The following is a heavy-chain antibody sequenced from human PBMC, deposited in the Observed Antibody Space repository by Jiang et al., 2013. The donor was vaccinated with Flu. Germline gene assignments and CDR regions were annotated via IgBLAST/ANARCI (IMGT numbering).Heavy chain of an antibody. CDR2: ISYDGSNR. J-gene: IGHJ6*03. D-gene: IGHD1-26*01. CDR3: ARDPDGVYSWSYTDV. Sequence: WVAVISYDGSNRYYADALKGRFAISRDNSKNTLYLQMKSLRAEDTAVYYCARDPDGVYSWSYTDVWGKGTPVTVS. V-gene: IGHV3-33*05.